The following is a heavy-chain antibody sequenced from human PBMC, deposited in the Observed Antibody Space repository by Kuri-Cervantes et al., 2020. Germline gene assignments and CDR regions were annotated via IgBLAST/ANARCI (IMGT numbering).Heavy chain of an antibody. Sequence: GGSLRLSCAASGFTFSSYWMSWVRQAPGKGLEWVANIKLDGSETFYVDSVKGRFTISRDNAKNSLYLQMNSLRAEDTAVYYCAKDTYYYGSGSYYDMWGQGTMVTVSS. CDR3: AKDTYYYGSGSYYDM. CDR1: GFTFSSYW. V-gene: IGHV3-7*04. CDR2: IKLDGSET. J-gene: IGHJ3*02. D-gene: IGHD3-10*01.